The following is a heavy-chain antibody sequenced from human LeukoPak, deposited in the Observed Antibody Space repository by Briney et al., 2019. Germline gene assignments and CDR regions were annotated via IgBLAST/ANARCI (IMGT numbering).Heavy chain of an antibody. CDR1: GYSISSGYY. V-gene: IGHV4-38-2*02. J-gene: IGHJ5*02. Sequence: PSETLSLTCTVSGYSISSGYYWGWIRQPPGKGLEGIWSIYHSGSTYYNPSLKSRVTISVDTAKNQFSLKLSSVTAADTAVYYCARGNWFDPGGKGTLVTVSS. CDR2: IYHSGST. CDR3: ARGNWFDP.